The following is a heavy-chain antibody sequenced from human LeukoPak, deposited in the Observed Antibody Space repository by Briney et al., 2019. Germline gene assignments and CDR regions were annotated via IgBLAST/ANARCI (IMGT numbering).Heavy chain of an antibody. D-gene: IGHD3-10*01. J-gene: IGHJ4*02. CDR2: ISGSGVST. CDR1: GFTLSTYA. Sequence: GGSLRLSCAASGFTLSTYAMSWARQAPGKGLEWVSIISGSGVSTCYADSVKGRFTISRDNSKNTLYLQMNSLRAEDTAVYYCAKVNRGTMVRGSTIDSWGQGTLVTVSS. CDR3: AKVNRGTMVRGSTIDS. V-gene: IGHV3-23*01.